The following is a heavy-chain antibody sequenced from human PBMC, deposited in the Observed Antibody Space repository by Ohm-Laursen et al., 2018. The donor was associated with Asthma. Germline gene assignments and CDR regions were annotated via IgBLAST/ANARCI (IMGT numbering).Heavy chain of an antibody. D-gene: IGHD3-16*01. CDR1: GFTFSSYA. CDR2: ISYDGSNK. J-gene: IGHJ3*02. Sequence: SSLRLSCAASGFTFSSYAMHWVRQAPGKGLEWVAVISYDGSNKYYADSVKGRFTISRDNSKDTLYLQMNSLRADDTAVYYCAKDWGVPHYAFDIWGQGSLVTVSS. CDR3: AKDWGVPHYAFDI. V-gene: IGHV3-30-3*01.